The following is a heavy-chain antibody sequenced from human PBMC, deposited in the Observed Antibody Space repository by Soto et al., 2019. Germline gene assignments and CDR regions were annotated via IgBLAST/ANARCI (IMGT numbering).Heavy chain of an antibody. J-gene: IGHJ3*02. CDR1: GYTFTSYD. D-gene: IGHD2-15*01. Sequence: ASVKVSCKASGYTFTSYDINWVRQATGQGLEWMGWMNPNSGNTGYAQKFQGRVTMTRNTSISTAYMELSSLRSEDTAVYYCVRGIPPLYIVVVVAATPHDAFDIWGQGTMVTVSS. CDR2: MNPNSGNT. CDR3: VRGIPPLYIVVVVAATPHDAFDI. V-gene: IGHV1-8*01.